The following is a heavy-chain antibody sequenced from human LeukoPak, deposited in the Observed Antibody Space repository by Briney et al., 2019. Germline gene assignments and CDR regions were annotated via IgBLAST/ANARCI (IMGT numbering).Heavy chain of an antibody. D-gene: IGHD6-13*01. J-gene: IGHJ4*02. V-gene: IGHV1-2*02. CDR3: ARWLSSSWFY. Sequence: ASVKVSFKASGYTFTGYYLHWVRQAPGQGLEWMGWIHPNSGGTNYAQSFQGRVTMTRDTSISTAYMELSSLGSDDTVVYYCARWLSSSWFYWGQGTLVTVSS. CDR1: GYTFTGYY. CDR2: IHPNSGGT.